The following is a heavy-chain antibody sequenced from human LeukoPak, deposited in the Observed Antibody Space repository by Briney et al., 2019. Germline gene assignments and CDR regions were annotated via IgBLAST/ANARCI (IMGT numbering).Heavy chain of an antibody. CDR1: GFTFSNYA. CDR2: ISGSSGLT. D-gene: IGHD4-17*01. V-gene: IGHV3-23*01. J-gene: IGHJ4*02. Sequence: GGSLRLSCAASGFTFSNYAMSWVRQAPGRGLEWVSAISGSSGLTYYADSVKGRFTISRDNSKNTLFLQMNSLRAEDAAVYYCARRGESASYGDYRFDYWGQGTLVTVSS. CDR3: ARRGESASYGDYRFDY.